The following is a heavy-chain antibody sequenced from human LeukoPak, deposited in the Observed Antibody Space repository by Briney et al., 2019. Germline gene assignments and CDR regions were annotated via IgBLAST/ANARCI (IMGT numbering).Heavy chain of an antibody. CDR2: IKPDGSEK. CDR3: ARDPLEMGQYRGIPAATGITGTTATDY. CDR1: GLTFSSAW. Sequence: PGGSLRLSCVASGLTFSSAWMNWVRQAPGKGLEWVANIKPDGSEKYYVDSVKGRFTISRDNAKNSVYLQMNSLRAEDTAVYYCARDPLEMGQYRGIPAATGITGTTATDYWGQGTLVTVSS. D-gene: IGHD1-7*01. J-gene: IGHJ4*02. V-gene: IGHV3-7*01.